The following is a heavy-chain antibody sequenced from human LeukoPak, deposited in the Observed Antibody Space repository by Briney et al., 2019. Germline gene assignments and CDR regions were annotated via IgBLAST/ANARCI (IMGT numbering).Heavy chain of an antibody. J-gene: IGHJ6*03. D-gene: IGHD2-15*01. CDR2: IIVMLDRS. CDR1: GGTFNNYA. CDR3: VREGYCNGRSCYGYYHYYYMDV. V-gene: IGHV1-69*04. Sequence: SVKVSCKTSGGTFNNYAISWVRRAPGQGREWMGSIIVMLDRSNYAQKFQARVTVTADKSTDTAYMHLNGLRSDDTAVYYCVREGYCNGRSCYGYYHYYYMDVWGNGTTVTVSS.